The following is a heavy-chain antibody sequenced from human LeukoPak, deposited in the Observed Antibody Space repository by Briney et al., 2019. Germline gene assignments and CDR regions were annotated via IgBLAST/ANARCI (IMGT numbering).Heavy chain of an antibody. V-gene: IGHV4-39*07. CDR1: GGSISSSSYY. Sequence: SKTLSLTCTVSGGSISSSSYYWGWIRQPPGKGLEWIGSIYYSGSTYYNPSLKSRVTISVDTSKNQFSLKLSSVTAADTAVYYCARDSSANSGSYINWFDPWGQGTLVTVSS. D-gene: IGHD1-26*01. CDR2: IYYSGST. CDR3: ARDSSANSGSYINWFDP. J-gene: IGHJ5*02.